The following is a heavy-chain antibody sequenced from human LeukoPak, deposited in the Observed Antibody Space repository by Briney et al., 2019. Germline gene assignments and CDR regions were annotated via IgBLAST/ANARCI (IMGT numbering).Heavy chain of an antibody. V-gene: IGHV4-34*01. CDR3: ARGYWSDAFDI. CDR1: GGSFSGYY. D-gene: IGHD2-8*02. Sequence: PSETLSLTCAVYGGSFSGYYWSWIRQPPGKGLEWIGEINHSGSTNYNPSLKSRVTISVDTSKNQFSLKLSSVTAADTAVYYCARGYWSDAFDIWGQGTMVTVSS. J-gene: IGHJ3*02. CDR2: INHSGST.